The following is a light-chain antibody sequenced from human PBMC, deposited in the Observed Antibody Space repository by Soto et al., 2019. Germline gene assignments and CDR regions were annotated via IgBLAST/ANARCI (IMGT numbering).Light chain of an antibody. Sequence: LTHAPSTLSLSPGEIATLSCRASQGVSSHLAWHQQKPGKAPKLLIYEVSTLQSGVPSRFSGSGSGTDFTLTISSLQPEDFATYYCQHLNSYPITFGQGTRLEIK. CDR3: QHLNSYPIT. J-gene: IGKJ5*01. CDR2: EVS. CDR1: QGVSSH. V-gene: IGKV1-9*01.